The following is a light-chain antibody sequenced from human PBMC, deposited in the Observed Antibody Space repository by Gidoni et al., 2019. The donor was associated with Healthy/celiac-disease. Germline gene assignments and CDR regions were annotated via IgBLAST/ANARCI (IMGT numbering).Light chain of an antibody. CDR3: QQYNNCPLT. J-gene: IGKJ1*01. CDR1: QSGSSN. Sequence: EVVMTQSPATLSVSPGKSATLSCRASQSGSSNLAWYQQKPGQAPRLLIYGASTTATGIPAWFSGSASGTEFTLTISILHSEFFAVYYFQQYNNCPLTFGQGTKVEIK. CDR2: GAS. V-gene: IGKV3-15*01.